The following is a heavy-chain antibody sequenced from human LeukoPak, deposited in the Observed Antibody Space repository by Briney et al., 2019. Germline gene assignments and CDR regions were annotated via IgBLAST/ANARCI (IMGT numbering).Heavy chain of an antibody. J-gene: IGHJ5*02. CDR1: GFTFTSYV. Sequence: GGSLRLSCAASGFTFTSYVMNWVRQPPGKGLEWISYIGTRGTTMYYADSVKGRFAISRDNAKNSLYLQMNSLRDEDTAIYYCARGRGSSWGQGTLVTVSS. D-gene: IGHD2-21*01. CDR3: ARGRGSS. V-gene: IGHV3-48*02. CDR2: IGTRGTTM.